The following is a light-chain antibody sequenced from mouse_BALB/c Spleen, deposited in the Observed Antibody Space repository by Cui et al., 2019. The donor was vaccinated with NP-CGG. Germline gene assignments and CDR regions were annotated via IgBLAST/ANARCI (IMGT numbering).Light chain of an antibody. CDR2: GTN. Sequence: QAFVTRESALTTSPGETVTLPCRSSNGAVTTSNYANWVQEKPDHLFTGLIGGTNNRAPGVPARFSGSLIGDKAALTITGAQTEDEAIYFCALWYSNHWVFGGGTKLTVL. CDR3: ALWYSNHWV. J-gene: IGLJ1*01. V-gene: IGLV1*01. CDR1: NGAVTTSNY.